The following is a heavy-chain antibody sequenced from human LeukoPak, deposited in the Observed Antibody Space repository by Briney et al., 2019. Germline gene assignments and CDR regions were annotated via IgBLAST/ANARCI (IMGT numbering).Heavy chain of an antibody. CDR3: TTDNLGSWYSW. J-gene: IGHJ4*02. D-gene: IGHD6-13*01. CDR1: GFTFSSYS. CDR2: ISSSSSYI. Sequence: GGSLRLSCAASGFTFSSYSMNWVRQAPGKGLEWVSSISSSSSYIYYADSVKGRFTISRDNAKNSLYLPMNSLRAEDTAVYYCTTDNLGSWYSWWGQGTLVTVSS. V-gene: IGHV3-21*03.